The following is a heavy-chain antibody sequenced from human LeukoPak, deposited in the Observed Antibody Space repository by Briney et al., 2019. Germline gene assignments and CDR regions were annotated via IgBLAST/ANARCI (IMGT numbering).Heavy chain of an antibody. V-gene: IGHV4-59*01. CDR1: GDSISSAC. D-gene: IGHD4-11*01. J-gene: IGHJ6*03. CDR3: ASTTVTPGGYYYYYYMDV. Sequence: SETLSLTCTVSGDSISSACWSWSRQPPGKGLEWIGSICHSGISGSTNYNPSLKSRVTISVDTSKNQFSLKLSSVTAADTAVYYCASTTVTPGGYYYYYYMDVWGKGTTVTVSS. CDR2: ICHSGISGST.